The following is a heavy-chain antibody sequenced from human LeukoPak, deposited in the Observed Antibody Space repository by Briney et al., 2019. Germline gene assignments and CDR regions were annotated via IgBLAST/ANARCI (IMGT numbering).Heavy chain of an antibody. J-gene: IGHJ4*02. CDR1: GFTFRSYA. Sequence: GESLRLSCAASGFTFRSYAMSWVLQAPGKGLEWIGRIKSKTDGETTNYAEPVRGRFTISRDDSKSAVYLQMNSLKIEDTAVYYCTTDLGTYYHGSQRLIPIDYWGQGTLVTVSS. V-gene: IGHV3-15*01. CDR2: IKSKTDGETT. D-gene: IGHD3-10*01. CDR3: TTDLGTYYHGSQRLIPIDY.